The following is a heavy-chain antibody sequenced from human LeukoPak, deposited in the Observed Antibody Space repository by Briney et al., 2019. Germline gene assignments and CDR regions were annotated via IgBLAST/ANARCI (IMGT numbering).Heavy chain of an antibody. CDR1: GFTFSSYG. CDR2: ISSSSSTI. V-gene: IGHV3-48*01. CDR3: AKGGRITMLRGVQRDHYFDY. J-gene: IGHJ4*02. D-gene: IGHD3-10*01. Sequence: GGSLRLSCAASGFTFSSYGMTWVRQAPGKGLEWVSYISSSSSTIYYADSVKGRFTISRDNSKNTLYLQMNSLRVEDTAVYYCAKGGRITMLRGVQRDHYFDYWGQGTLVTVSS.